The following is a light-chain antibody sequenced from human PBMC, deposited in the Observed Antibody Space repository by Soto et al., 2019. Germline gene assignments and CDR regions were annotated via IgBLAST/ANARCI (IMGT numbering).Light chain of an antibody. CDR3: CSYAGSSTPYV. J-gene: IGLJ1*01. Sequence: QSALTQPASVSGSPGQSITISCTGTSSDVGSYNLVSWYQQHPGKAPKLMIYEVSKRPSGVSNRFSGSKSGNTASLTISGLQAEDEGDYYCCSYAGSSTPYVFGTGTKLT. CDR1: SSDVGSYNL. V-gene: IGLV2-23*02. CDR2: EVS.